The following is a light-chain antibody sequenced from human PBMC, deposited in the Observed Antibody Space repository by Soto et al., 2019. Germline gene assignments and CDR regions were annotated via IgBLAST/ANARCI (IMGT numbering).Light chain of an antibody. CDR3: QQYNNWWT. CDR2: GAS. Sequence: DIVMTQSPATLSVSPGERATLSCRVSQSVSNNLAWYQKKPGQAPRLLIYGASTRATGIPARFSGSGSGTEFTLTISSLQSEDFAFYYCQQYNNWWTFGQGTRVDIK. J-gene: IGKJ1*01. CDR1: QSVSNN. V-gene: IGKV3-15*01.